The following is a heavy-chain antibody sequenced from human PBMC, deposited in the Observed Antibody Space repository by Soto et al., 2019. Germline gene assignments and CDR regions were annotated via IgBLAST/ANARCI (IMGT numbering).Heavy chain of an antibody. CDR2: IIPILGIA. D-gene: IGHD5-12*01. Sequence: QVQLVQSGAEVKKPGSSVKVSCKASGGTFSSYTISWVRQAPGQGLEWMGRIIPILGIANYAQKFQGRVTIPADNSANKAYREPNILRCEDTSVYYGARDPGYSGYNCVWPYGMDVWGQGTTVTVSS. J-gene: IGHJ6*02. CDR3: ARDPGYSGYNCVWPYGMDV. CDR1: GGTFSSYT. V-gene: IGHV1-69*08.